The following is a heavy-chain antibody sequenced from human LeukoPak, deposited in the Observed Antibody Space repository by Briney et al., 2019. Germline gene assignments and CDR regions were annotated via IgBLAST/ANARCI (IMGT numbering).Heavy chain of an antibody. CDR3: ARSDGYNYGLVCDF. V-gene: IGHV4-59*01. CDR2: IYYSGSN. Sequence: SETLSLTCTVSGGSISPYYWSWIRQPPGKGLEGSGYIYYSGSNSYNPALERRVTISVDTSKNQFSLKLSSVTAADTAVYYCARSDGYNYGLVCDFWGQGILVTVSS. D-gene: IGHD5-24*01. J-gene: IGHJ4*02. CDR1: GGSISPYY.